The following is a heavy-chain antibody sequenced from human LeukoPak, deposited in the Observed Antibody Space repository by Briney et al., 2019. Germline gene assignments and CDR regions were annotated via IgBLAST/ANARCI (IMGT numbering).Heavy chain of an antibody. V-gene: IGHV3-23*01. D-gene: IGHD3-22*01. J-gene: IGHJ4*02. CDR1: GFTFSNYA. CDR2: IHFRGSTT. CDR3: ARGTYYYDSSGYYGDY. Sequence: PGGSLRLSCAASGFTFSNYAMTWVRQAPGKGLEWVSAIHFRGSTTYYADSVKGRFTISRDNSKNTLYLQMNSLRAEDTAVYYCARGTYYYDSSGYYGDYWGQGTLVTVSS.